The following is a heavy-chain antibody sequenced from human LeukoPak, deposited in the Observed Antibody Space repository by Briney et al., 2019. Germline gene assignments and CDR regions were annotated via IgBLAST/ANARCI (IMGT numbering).Heavy chain of an antibody. Sequence: GGSLRLFCVAWGFLFRIYDMNWVRQARGRGLEWVSYIISDRCHTKYYEDSVKGRFTIARDNAKSSLYLQMNSRRAEDTAIYYCAREASHCGGDCYDYWGQGTLVTVSS. CDR3: AREASHCGGDCYDY. J-gene: IGHJ4*02. V-gene: IGHV3-48*03. CDR2: IISDRCHTK. D-gene: IGHD2-21*01. CDR1: GFLFRIYD.